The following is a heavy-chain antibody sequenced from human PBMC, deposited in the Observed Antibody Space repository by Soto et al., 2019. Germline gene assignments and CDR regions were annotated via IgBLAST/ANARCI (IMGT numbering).Heavy chain of an antibody. D-gene: IGHD3-22*01. CDR2: IYYSGST. CDR1: GGCVCSCGDY. CDR3: ARHRNDYYDSSGYYSHASDI. V-gene: IGHV4-39*01. Sequence: PSGCPALASAVSGGCVCSCGDYVCWNRQHPGKGLEWIGSIYYSGSTYYNPSLKSRVTISVDTSKNQFSLKLSSVTAADTAVYYCARHRNDYYDSSGYYSHASDIWGQGTMVTVS. J-gene: IGHJ3*02.